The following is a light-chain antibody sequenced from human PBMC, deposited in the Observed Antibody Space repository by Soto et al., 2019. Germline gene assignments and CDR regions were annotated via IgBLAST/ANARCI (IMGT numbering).Light chain of an antibody. CDR2: WAS. V-gene: IGKV4-1*01. CDR3: QQYYTTPPYT. Sequence: DIVMTQSPDSLAVSLGERATINCKSSQRVLYSSNKKNYLAWYQQKPGQPPKLLIYWASTRESGIPDRFSGSGSGTDFTLTISSLQAEDVAFYYCQQYYTTPPYTFGQGTKLEIK. CDR1: QRVLYSSNKKNY. J-gene: IGKJ2*01.